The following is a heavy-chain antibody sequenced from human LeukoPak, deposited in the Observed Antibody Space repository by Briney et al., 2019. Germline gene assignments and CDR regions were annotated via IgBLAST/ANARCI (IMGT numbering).Heavy chain of an antibody. CDR1: AYSFSSYD. J-gene: IGHJ4*02. Sequence: ASVKVSCKASAYSFSSYDINWVRQATGQGLEWMGWMSPNSGDTGYAQKFQGRVTMTRNTSINTAYMELSGLISEDTAVYFCTRAGERPIRYFDYWGQGTLVTVSS. CDR3: TRAGERPIRYFDY. D-gene: IGHD3-9*01. CDR2: MSPNSGDT. V-gene: IGHV1-8*01.